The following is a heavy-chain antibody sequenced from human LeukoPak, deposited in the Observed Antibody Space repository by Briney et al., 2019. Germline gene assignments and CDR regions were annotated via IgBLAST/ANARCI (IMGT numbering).Heavy chain of an antibody. CDR2: IISSSSYI. CDR3: ARETYGILTGYYNLDY. V-gene: IGHV3-21*01. D-gene: IGHD3-9*01. CDR1: GFTFSSYS. J-gene: IGHJ4*02. Sequence: PGGSLRLSCAASGFTFSSYSMNWVRPAPGEGLGWVSSIISSSSYIYYADSVKGRFTISRDNAKNSLYLQMNSLRAEDTAVYYCARETYGILTGYYNLDYWGQGTLVTVSS.